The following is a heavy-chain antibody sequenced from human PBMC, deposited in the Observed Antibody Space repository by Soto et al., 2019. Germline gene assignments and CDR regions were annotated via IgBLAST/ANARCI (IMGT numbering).Heavy chain of an antibody. J-gene: IGHJ3*02. CDR1: GGSISSYY. CDR2: IYHTGST. Sequence: QVLLQESGPGLVKPSETLSLTCTVSGGSISSYYWSWIRQPPGKGLEWIGYIYHTGSTNYNPSLKSRVTISVDTSKNQFSLKLSSVTAADTAVYYCARTSNRMTTVRGEAFDIWGQGTIVTVSS. CDR3: ARTSNRMTTVRGEAFDI. V-gene: IGHV4-59*08. D-gene: IGHD4-17*01.